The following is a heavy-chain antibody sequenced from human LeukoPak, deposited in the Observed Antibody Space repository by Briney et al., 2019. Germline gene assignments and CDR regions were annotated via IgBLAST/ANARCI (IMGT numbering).Heavy chain of an antibody. CDR2: ISGSGGST. Sequence: TGGSLRLPCAASGFTFSSYAMNWVRQAPGKGLEWVSAISGSGGSTYYADSVKGRFTISRDNSKNTLSLQMNSLRAEDTAVYYCAKCYDSSSWRIDDWGQGTLVTVSS. CDR1: GFTFSSYA. J-gene: IGHJ4*02. V-gene: IGHV3-23*01. D-gene: IGHD6-13*01. CDR3: AKCYDSSSWRIDD.